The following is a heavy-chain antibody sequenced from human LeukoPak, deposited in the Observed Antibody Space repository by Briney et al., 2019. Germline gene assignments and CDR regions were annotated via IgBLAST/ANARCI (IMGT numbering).Heavy chain of an antibody. Sequence: ASVKVSCKASGYTFTSYYMHWVRLAPGQGLEWMGIINPSGGSTSYAQKFQGRVTMTRDMSTSTVYMELSSLRSEDTAVYYCARNSYYYDSSGYYYDYWGQGTLVTVSS. D-gene: IGHD3-22*01. V-gene: IGHV1-46*01. J-gene: IGHJ4*02. CDR3: ARNSYYYDSSGYYYDY. CDR2: INPSGGST. CDR1: GYTFTSYY.